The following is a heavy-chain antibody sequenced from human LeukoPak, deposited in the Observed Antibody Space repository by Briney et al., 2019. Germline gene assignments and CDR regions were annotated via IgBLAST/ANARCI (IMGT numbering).Heavy chain of an antibody. CDR3: ARHGDDSSGYTGYYFDY. V-gene: IGHV4-39*01. J-gene: IGHJ4*02. CDR2: IYSSGST. D-gene: IGHD3-22*01. Sequence: SETLSLTCTVSGDSVSNGHYYWSWIRQPPGKGLEWIGSIYSSGSTYYNPSLKSRVTISVDTSKNQFSLKLSSVTAADTAMYYCARHGDDSSGYTGYYFDYWGQGTLVTVSS. CDR1: GDSVSNGHYY.